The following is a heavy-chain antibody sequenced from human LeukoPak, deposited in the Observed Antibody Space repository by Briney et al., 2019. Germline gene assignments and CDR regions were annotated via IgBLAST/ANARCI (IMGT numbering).Heavy chain of an antibody. J-gene: IGHJ6*03. CDR3: ARVRGSYYYYYYMDV. V-gene: IGHV3-21*01. CDR1: GFTFSSYS. CDR2: ISSSSSYI. D-gene: IGHD1-26*01. Sequence: GGSLRLSCAASGFTFSSYSVNWVRQAPGKGLEWVSSISSSSSYIYYADSVKGRFTISRDNAKNSPYLQMNSLRAEDTAVYYCARVRGSYYYYYYMDVWGKGTTVTVSS.